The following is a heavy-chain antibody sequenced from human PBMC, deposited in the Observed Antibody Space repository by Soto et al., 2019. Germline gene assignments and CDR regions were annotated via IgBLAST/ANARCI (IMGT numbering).Heavy chain of an antibody. CDR2: ISSNGGST. CDR1: GFTFSSYA. CDR3: VNARYSSSWLGTLFWYFDY. V-gene: IGHV3-64D*08. J-gene: IGHJ4*02. Sequence: GGSLRLSCSASGFTFSSYAMHWVRQAPGKGLEYVSAISSNGGSTYYADSVKGRFTISRDNSKNTLYLQMSSLRAEDTAVYYCVNARYSSSWLGTLFWYFDYWGQGTLVTVSS. D-gene: IGHD6-13*01.